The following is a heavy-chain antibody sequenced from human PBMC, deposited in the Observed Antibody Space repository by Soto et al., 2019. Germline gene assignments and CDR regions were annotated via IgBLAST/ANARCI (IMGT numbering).Heavy chain of an antibody. V-gene: IGHV4-39*02. CDR1: GGSFSSSSYY. J-gene: IGHJ4*02. CDR2: IFYSGTT. CDR3: TATHSGWYLFDY. Sequence: SETLSLTCTVSGGSFSSSSYYWGWIRQPPGKGLEWIGSIFYSGTTYYNPSLKSRVTISVDTSKNHFSLKLSSVTAADTAVYYRTATHSGWYLFDYWGQGTLVTVSS. D-gene: IGHD6-19*01.